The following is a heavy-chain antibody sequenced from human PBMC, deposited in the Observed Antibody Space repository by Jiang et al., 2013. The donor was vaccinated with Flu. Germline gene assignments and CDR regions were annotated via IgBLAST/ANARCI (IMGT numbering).Heavy chain of an antibody. CDR3: AKEGKEGGYFDP. CDR2: VNPSSGGT. D-gene: IGHD1-1*01. J-gene: IGHJ5*02. Sequence: SGAEVKTPEASVKVSCKTSGYTFTDYYVHWVRQARGQGLEWMGWVNPSSGGTKYAEKFEGWVTMTRDTSITTVYLELSSLKSDDTAIYFCAKEGKEGGYFDPWGQGTLVTVSS. CDR1: GYTFTDYY. V-gene: IGHV1-2*04.